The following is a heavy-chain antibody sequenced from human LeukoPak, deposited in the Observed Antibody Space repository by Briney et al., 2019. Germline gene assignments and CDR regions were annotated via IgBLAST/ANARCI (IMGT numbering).Heavy chain of an antibody. CDR1: GFTFNNYA. CDR2: ISGSGGST. J-gene: IGHJ4*02. Sequence: GGSLRLSCAASGFTFNNYAMSWVRQAPGKGLEWVSAISGSGGSTYYADSVEGRFTISRDNSKNTLYLQMNSLRAEDTAVYYCAKPGSRDETYGGNSYYFDYWGQGTLVTVSS. V-gene: IGHV3-23*01. D-gene: IGHD2-21*02. CDR3: AKPGSRDETYGGNSYYFDY.